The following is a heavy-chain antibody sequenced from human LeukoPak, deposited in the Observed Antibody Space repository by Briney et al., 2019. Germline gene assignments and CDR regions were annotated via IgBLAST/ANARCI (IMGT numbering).Heavy chain of an antibody. J-gene: IGHJ5*02. D-gene: IGHD2-15*01. CDR3: ARYCSGGSCYHPHNWFDP. CDR1: GGTFSSYA. CDR2: IIPTLGIA. V-gene: IGHV1-69*04. Sequence: ASVKVSCKASGGTFSSYAISWVRQAPGQGLEWMGRIIPTLGIANYAQKFQGRVTITADKSTSTAYMELSSLRSEDTAVYYCARYCSGGSCYHPHNWFDPWGQGTLVTVSS.